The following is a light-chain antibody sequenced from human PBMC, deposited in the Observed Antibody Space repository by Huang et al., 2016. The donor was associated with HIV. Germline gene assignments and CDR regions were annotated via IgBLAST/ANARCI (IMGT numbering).Light chain of an antibody. J-gene: IGKJ2*01. CDR2: GAS. CDR1: QSVSSNY. V-gene: IGKV3-20*01. Sequence: ETVLTQSPGTLSLSPGERATLSCRASQSVSSNYLAWYQQKPGQAPRRLIYGASSRATDIPDRVSGSGSGTDFTLTISRLEPEDFAVYYCQQYVSSLPYTFGQGTKLEIK. CDR3: QQYVSSLPYT.